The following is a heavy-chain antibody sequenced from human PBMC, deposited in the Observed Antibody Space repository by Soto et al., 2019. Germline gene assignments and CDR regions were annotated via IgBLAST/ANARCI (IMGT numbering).Heavy chain of an antibody. CDR2: ISSSSSTI. D-gene: IGHD3-9*01. J-gene: IGHJ6*02. CDR3: ARAGYYDILTGYSNYYYYGMDV. Sequence: PGGSLRLSCGASGFTFSSYSMNWVRQAPGQGLEWVSYISSSSSTIYYADSVKGRFTISRDNAKNSLYLQMNSLRAEDTAVYYCARAGYYDILTGYSNYYYYGMDVWGQGTTVTVSS. CDR1: GFTFSSYS. V-gene: IGHV3-48*01.